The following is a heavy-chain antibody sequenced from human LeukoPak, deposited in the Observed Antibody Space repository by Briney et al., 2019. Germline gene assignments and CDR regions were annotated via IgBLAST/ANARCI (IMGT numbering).Heavy chain of an antibody. D-gene: IGHD3-16*01. CDR3: AGDSHEVGGWAGAFDI. CDR2: ISFDGSNK. Sequence: PGGSLRLSCAASGFTFSSYAMHWVRQAPGKGLEWVAVISFDGSNKYYADSVKGRFTISRDNSKNTLYLQMNSLRAEDTAGYYCAGDSHEVGGWAGAFDIWGQGTMVTVSS. CDR1: GFTFSSYA. J-gene: IGHJ3*02. V-gene: IGHV3-30-3*01.